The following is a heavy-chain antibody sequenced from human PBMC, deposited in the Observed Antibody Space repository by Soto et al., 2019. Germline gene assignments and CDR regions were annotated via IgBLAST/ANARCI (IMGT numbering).Heavy chain of an antibody. CDR1: GFSRSTYHIG. CDR3: AHAGDYDLRTFDH. CDR2: IYWEDAK. D-gene: IGHD4-17*01. Sequence: QITLKESGPTLVRPAQTLTLTCDFSGFSRSTYHIGVTWIRQHPGNPLEGLALIYWEDAKRYIPSLKDMLAISKDTSSNTVVLTITNMDPGDTSTYFGAHAGDYDLRTFDHWGQETLVTVSS. J-gene: IGHJ4*02. V-gene: IGHV2-5*02.